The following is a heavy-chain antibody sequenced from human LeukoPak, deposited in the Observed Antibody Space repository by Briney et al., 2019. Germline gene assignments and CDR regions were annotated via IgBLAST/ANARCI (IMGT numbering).Heavy chain of an antibody. D-gene: IGHD1-26*01. Sequence: ASVKVSCKASGYTFTGYYMHWVRQAPGQGLEWMGWISPNSGGTNYAQKFQGRVTMTRDTSISTAYMELSRLRSDDTAVYYCARDRGSYLPGGAFDIWGQGTMVTVSS. V-gene: IGHV1-2*02. J-gene: IGHJ3*02. CDR3: ARDRGSYLPGGAFDI. CDR2: ISPNSGGT. CDR1: GYTFTGYY.